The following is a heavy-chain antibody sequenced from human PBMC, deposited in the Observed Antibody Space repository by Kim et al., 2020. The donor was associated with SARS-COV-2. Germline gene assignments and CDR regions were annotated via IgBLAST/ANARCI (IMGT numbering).Heavy chain of an antibody. CDR1: GYTFTGYY. CDR2: INPNTGGT. J-gene: IGHJ4*02. V-gene: IGHV1-2*02. CDR3: ARPLRWADYFEY. Sequence: ASVKVSCKASGYTFTGYYMHWVRQAPGQGLEWMGWINPNTGGTSYAQKFQGRVTMTRDTSINTAYMELSSLRSDDTAVYYCARPLRWADYFEYWGQGTLVTVSS. D-gene: IGHD4-17*01.